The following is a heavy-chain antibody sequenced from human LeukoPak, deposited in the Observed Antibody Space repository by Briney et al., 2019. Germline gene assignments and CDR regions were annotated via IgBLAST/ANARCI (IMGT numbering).Heavy chain of an antibody. J-gene: IGHJ5*01. V-gene: IGHV3-23*01. CDR1: GFSFGNYA. D-gene: IGHD2-21*01. CDR3: VKDPRDTYGTNWFVS. CDR2: ISGTGGAT. Sequence: GRSLRLSCVASGFSFGNYAMSWVRQPPGKGLQWVSQISGTGGATWYAAFARDRFTISRDNSKKTLYLQMSGLRVEDTAMYYCVKDPRDTYGTNWFVSWGQGTLLIVSS.